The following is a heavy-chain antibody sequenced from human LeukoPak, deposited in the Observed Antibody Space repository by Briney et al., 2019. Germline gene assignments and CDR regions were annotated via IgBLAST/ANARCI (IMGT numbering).Heavy chain of an antibody. J-gene: IGHJ4*02. CDR3: AREGYSSSEFDY. CDR1: GDSVSSNSAA. Sequence: SQTLSLTCAISGDSVSSNSAAWNWIRQSPSRGLEWLGRTYYRSKWYNDYAVSVKSRITINPDTSKNQFSLKLSSVTAADTAVYYCAREGYSSSEFDYWGQGTLVTVSS. V-gene: IGHV6-1*01. D-gene: IGHD6-6*01. CDR2: TYYRSKWYN.